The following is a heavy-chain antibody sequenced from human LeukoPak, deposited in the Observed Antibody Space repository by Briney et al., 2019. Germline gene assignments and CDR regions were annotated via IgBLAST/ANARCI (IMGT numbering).Heavy chain of an antibody. Sequence: GGSLRLSCAASGFTFSSYAMSWVRQAPGKGLEWVSVISDSGGSTYYADSVKGRFTISRDNSKNTLYLQMNSLRAEDTAVYYCAKATRYCSSNSCSLRYYFDYWGQGTLVTVSS. CDR3: AKATRYCSSNSCSLRYYFDY. CDR2: ISDSGGST. J-gene: IGHJ4*02. D-gene: IGHD2-2*01. V-gene: IGHV3-23*01. CDR1: GFTFSSYA.